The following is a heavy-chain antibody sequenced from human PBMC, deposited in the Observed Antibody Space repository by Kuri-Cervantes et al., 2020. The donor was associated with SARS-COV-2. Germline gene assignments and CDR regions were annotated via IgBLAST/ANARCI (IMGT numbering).Heavy chain of an antibody. J-gene: IGHJ4*02. CDR3: ARDLGGYGNYLAHGFDY. CDR2: INPNSGGT. V-gene: IGHV1-2*02. CDR1: GYTFTGYY. D-gene: IGHD1-7*01. Sequence: ASVKVSCKASGYTFTGYYMHWVRQAPGQGLEWMGWINPNSGGTNYAQKFQGRVTMTRDTSKNQFSLKLSPVTAADTAVYYCARDLGGYGNYLAHGFDYWGQGTLVTVSS.